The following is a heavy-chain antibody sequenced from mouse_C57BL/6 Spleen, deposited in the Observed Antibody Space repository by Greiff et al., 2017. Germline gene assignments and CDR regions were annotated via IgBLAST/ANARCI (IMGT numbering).Heavy chain of an antibody. CDR2: IHPSDSDT. V-gene: IGHV1-74*01. J-gene: IGHJ4*01. CDR3: AISTAQATAMDY. Sequence: QVHVKQPGAELVKPGASVKMSCKASGYTFTSYWMHWVKQRPGQGLEWIGRIHPSDSDTNYNQKFKGKATLTVDKSSSTAYMQLSSLTSEDSAVYYCAISTAQATAMDYWGQGTSVTVSS. D-gene: IGHD3-2*02. CDR1: GYTFTSYW.